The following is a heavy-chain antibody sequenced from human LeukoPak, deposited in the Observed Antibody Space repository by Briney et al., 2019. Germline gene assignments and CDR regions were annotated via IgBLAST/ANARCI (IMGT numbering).Heavy chain of an antibody. Sequence: ASVKVSCKASGYTFTGYYMHWVRQAPGQGLEWMGWINPSSGGTNYAQKFQGRVTMTRDTSISTAYMELSRLRSDDTAVYYCARAAAGTNYFDYWGQGTLVTVSS. CDR2: INPSSGGT. CDR3: ARAAAGTNYFDY. V-gene: IGHV1-2*02. J-gene: IGHJ4*02. D-gene: IGHD6-13*01. CDR1: GYTFTGYY.